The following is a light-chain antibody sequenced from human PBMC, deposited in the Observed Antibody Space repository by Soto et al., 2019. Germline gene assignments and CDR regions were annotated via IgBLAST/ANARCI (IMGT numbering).Light chain of an antibody. CDR2: GAS. J-gene: IGKJ1*01. V-gene: IGKV3-15*01. Sequence: EIVLTQSPGTLSLSPGERATLSCRASQSVSSSYLAWYQRKPGQAPRLLIYGASIRATGIPARFSGSGSGTEFTLTISTLQSEDFAIYYCQHYNNWPPWTFGQGTKVDI. CDR1: QSVSSSY. CDR3: QHYNNWPPWT.